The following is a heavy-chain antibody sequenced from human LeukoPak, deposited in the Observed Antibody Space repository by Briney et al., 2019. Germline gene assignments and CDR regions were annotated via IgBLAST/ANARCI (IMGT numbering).Heavy chain of an antibody. CDR3: AYIAVAGTGIDYYYYYGMDV. J-gene: IGHJ6*02. V-gene: IGHV1-2*02. Sequence: GASVKVSCKASGYTFTGYYMHWVRQAPGQGLEWMGWINPNSGGTNYAQKFQGRVTMTRDTSISTAYMALSRLRSDDTAVYYCAYIAVAGTGIDYYYYYGMDVWGQGTTVTVSS. CDR2: INPNSGGT. CDR1: GYTFTGYY. D-gene: IGHD6-19*01.